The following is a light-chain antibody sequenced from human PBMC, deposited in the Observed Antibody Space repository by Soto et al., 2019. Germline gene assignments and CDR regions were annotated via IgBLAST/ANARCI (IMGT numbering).Light chain of an antibody. V-gene: IGLV2-14*03. CDR2: DVN. CDR3: CSFSKIKHVV. CDR1: TSDVGGYTY. Sequence: QSALTQPSSVSGSPGQSITISCTGTTSDVGGYTYAAWYQPYPDEGPQIIIYDVNRRPPGVSYRFSGSKSGTTDSLTVSDRQAGADADYFCCSFSKIKHVVFGGGTKVTVL. J-gene: IGLJ1*01.